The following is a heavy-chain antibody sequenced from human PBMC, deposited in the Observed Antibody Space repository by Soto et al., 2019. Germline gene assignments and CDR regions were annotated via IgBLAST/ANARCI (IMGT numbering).Heavy chain of an antibody. V-gene: IGHV1-24*01. J-gene: IGHJ5*02. D-gene: IGHD4-4*01. Sequence: ASVKVSCKVSGYTLTELSMHWVRQAPGKGLEWMGGFDPEDGETIYAQKFQGRVTMTEDTSTATAYMELSSLRSEDTAVYYCATAPGNELPSHSKLWFDPWGQGTLVTVSS. CDR1: GYTLTELS. CDR2: FDPEDGET. CDR3: ATAPGNELPSHSKLWFDP.